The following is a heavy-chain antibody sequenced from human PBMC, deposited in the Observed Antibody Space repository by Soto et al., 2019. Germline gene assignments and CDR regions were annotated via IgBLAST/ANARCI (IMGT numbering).Heavy chain of an antibody. CDR2: TYYRSKWYN. CDR3: ARGSSLRLRGCFDP. J-gene: IGHJ5*02. V-gene: IGHV6-1*01. Sequence: SQTLSLPLASPGDSVSSNSSACNFIRQSPSRGLELLGRTYYRSKWYNDYAVSVHSRITINPDTSKNQFSLQLNSVTPEDTAVSYCARGSSLRLRGCFDPRRQGTLVIFSS. D-gene: IGHD5-12*01. CDR1: GDSVSSNSSA.